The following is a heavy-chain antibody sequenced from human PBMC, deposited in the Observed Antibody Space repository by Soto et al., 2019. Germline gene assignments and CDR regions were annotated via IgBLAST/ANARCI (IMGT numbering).Heavy chain of an antibody. CDR3: ASETHYYDSSVYYDY. CDR1: GFTFSDYY. D-gene: IGHD3-22*01. CDR2: ISSSGSTI. Sequence: LSLTCAASGFTFSDYYMSWIRQAPGKGLEWVSYISSSGSTIYYADSVKGRFTISRDNAKNSLYLQMNSLRAEDTAVYYCASETHYYDSSVYYDYWGQGTLVTVSS. J-gene: IGHJ4*02. V-gene: IGHV3-11*01.